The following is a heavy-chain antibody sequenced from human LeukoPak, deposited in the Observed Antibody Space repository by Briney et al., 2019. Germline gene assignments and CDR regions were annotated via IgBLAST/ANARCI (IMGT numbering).Heavy chain of an antibody. J-gene: IGHJ4*02. Sequence: PGGSLRLSCAASGFTFSDYYMSWIRQAPGKGLEWVSYISSSGSTIYYADSVKGRFTISRDNAKNTLYLQMNSLRAEDTAVYYCAKDLRIAARGDYFDYWGQGTLVTVSS. CDR2: ISSSGSTI. V-gene: IGHV3-11*01. CDR3: AKDLRIAARGDYFDY. CDR1: GFTFSDYY. D-gene: IGHD6-6*01.